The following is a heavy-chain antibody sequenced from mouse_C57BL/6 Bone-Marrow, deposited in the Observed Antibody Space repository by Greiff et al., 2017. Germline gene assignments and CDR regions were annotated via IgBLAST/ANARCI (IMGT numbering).Heavy chain of an antibody. Sequence: VQLQQPGAELVRPGSSVKLSCKASGYTFTSYWMDLVKQRPGQGLEWIGNIYPSDSETHYNQKFKDKDTLTVDKSSSTAYMQLSSLTSEDSAVYYCARPLITTVVAWYFDVWGTGTTVTVSS. CDR2: IYPSDSET. CDR3: ARPLITTVVAWYFDV. V-gene: IGHV1-61*01. CDR1: GYTFTSYW. D-gene: IGHD1-1*01. J-gene: IGHJ1*03.